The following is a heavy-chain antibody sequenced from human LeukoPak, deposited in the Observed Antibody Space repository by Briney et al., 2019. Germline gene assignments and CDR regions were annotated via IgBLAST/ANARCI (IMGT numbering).Heavy chain of an antibody. CDR1: EYNFTGYY. CDR3: ARAITIFGVVIAAFDY. V-gene: IGHV1-2*02. CDR2: INPNSGGT. D-gene: IGHD3-3*01. Sequence: ASVKVSCKASEYNFTGYYMHRVRQAPGQGLEWMGWINPNSGGTNYAQKFQGRVTMTRDTSISTAYMELSRLRSDDTAVYYCARAITIFGVVIAAFDYWGQGTLVTVSS. J-gene: IGHJ4*02.